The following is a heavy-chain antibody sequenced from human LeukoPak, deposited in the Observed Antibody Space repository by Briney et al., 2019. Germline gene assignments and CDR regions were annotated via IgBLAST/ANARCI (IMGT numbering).Heavy chain of an antibody. Sequence: GGSLRLSCAASGFTFSNYWMSWVRQAPGKGLEWVANIKQDRSGKYYVDSVKGRFTISRDNAKNSLSLQMSSLRAEDTAVYYCARDRNTDFWSGYYTNYFDYWGQGTLVIVSS. CDR3: ARDRNTDFWSGYYTNYFDY. CDR2: IKQDRSGK. D-gene: IGHD3-3*01. CDR1: GFTFSNYW. V-gene: IGHV3-7*01. J-gene: IGHJ4*02.